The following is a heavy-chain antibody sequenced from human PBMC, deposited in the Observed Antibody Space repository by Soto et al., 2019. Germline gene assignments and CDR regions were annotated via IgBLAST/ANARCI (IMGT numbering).Heavy chain of an antibody. V-gene: IGHV4-30-4*01. D-gene: IGHD2-2*01. J-gene: IGHJ4*02. CDR2: IFYTGST. CDR1: GGSTSGGVYY. CDR3: ARRYCYSPSCPFDY. Sequence: SETLSLTCTVSGGSTSGGVYYWSWIRQHPGKGLEWIGYIFYTGSTYYNPSLKSRVTISVDTSKNQFSLKLTSVTAADTAVYYCARRYCYSPSCPFDYWGQGTQVTVSS.